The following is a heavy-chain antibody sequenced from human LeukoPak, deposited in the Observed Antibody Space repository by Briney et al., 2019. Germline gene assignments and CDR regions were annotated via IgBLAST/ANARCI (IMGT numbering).Heavy chain of an antibody. CDR1: GLTFTNYW. V-gene: IGHV3-7*01. CDR3: TTGGIH. CDR2: IKQDGSEK. Sequence: GGSLRLSCAASGLTFTNYWMSWVRQAPGKGLEWVANIKQDGSEKNYVDSVRGRFAISRDNAGNSLSLQMNSLRVEDTAVYFCTTGGIHWGQGTLVTVSS. J-gene: IGHJ4*02. D-gene: IGHD3-16*01.